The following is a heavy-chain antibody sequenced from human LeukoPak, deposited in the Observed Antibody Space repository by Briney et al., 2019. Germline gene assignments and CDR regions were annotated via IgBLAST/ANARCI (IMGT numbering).Heavy chain of an antibody. CDR1: EFDFSTHA. V-gene: IGHV3-23*01. CDR2: ISISGTKT. CDR3: ANEIRPNDY. Sequence: GGSLRLSCAASEFDFSTHAMTWVRQAPGKGLEWVSAISISGTKTYYADSVKGRFTISRDNSKNALYLQMYSLRAEDTAVYYCANEIRPNDYWGQGTLVTVSS. D-gene: IGHD4-17*01. J-gene: IGHJ4*02.